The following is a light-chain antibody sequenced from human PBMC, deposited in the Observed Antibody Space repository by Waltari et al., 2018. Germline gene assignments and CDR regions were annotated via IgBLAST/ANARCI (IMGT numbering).Light chain of an antibody. V-gene: IGKV3-11*01. Sequence: VLTHSPATLSLSPGERATLSCRASQSVSVYLAWYQQKPGQAPRLLTYDASDRATGVPARFSGSGSGTDFTLTISSLEPEDFAVYFCQQRTDRPPGTFGQGTRVEMK. CDR2: DAS. J-gene: IGKJ1*01. CDR1: QSVSVY. CDR3: QQRTDRPPGT.